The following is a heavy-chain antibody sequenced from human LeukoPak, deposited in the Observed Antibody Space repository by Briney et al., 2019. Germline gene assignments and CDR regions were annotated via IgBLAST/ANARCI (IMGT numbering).Heavy chain of an antibody. V-gene: IGHV3-23*01. CDR1: GFTFYSYA. CDR3: TRRYNYDSSGYYYVRDAFDI. J-gene: IGHJ3*02. D-gene: IGHD3-22*01. CDR2: ISGRGDNT. Sequence: GGSLRLSCAASGFTFYSYAMSWVRQAPGKGLEWVSGISGRGDNTYNADSVKGRFTISRDNSKNTLYLQMNSLRAEDTAVYYCTRRYNYDSSGYYYVRDAFDIWGQGTMVTVSS.